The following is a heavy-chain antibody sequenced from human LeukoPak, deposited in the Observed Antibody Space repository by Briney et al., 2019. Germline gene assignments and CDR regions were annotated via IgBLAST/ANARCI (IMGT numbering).Heavy chain of an antibody. CDR1: GGSFSGYY. V-gene: IGHV4-34*01. J-gene: IGHJ4*02. CDR2: INHSGST. CDR3: AREGVQRPYVDY. D-gene: IGHD3-10*01. Sequence: SETLSLTCAVYGGSFSGYYWSWIRQPPGKGLEWIGEINHSGSTNYNPSLKSRVTISVDTSKNQFSLKLSSVTAADTAVYYCAREGVQRPYVDYWGQGTLVTVSS.